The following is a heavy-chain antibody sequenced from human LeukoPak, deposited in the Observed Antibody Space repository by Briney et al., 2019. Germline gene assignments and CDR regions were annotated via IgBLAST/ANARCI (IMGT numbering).Heavy chain of an antibody. J-gene: IGHJ6*02. CDR2: ISSSSSYI. CDR1: GFTFSSYG. CDR3: ARDGEAAAEYYYGMDV. Sequence: PGRSLRLSCAASGFTFSSYGMNWVRQAPGKGLEWVSSISSSSSYIYYADSVKGRFTISRDNAKNSLYLQMNSLRAEDTAVYYCARDGEAAAEYYYGMDVWGQGTTVTVSS. D-gene: IGHD6-13*01. V-gene: IGHV3-21*01.